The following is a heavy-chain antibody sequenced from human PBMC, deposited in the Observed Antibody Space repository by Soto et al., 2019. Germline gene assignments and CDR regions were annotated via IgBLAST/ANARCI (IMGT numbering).Heavy chain of an antibody. CDR1: GFTFSNYG. D-gene: IGHD2-15*01. CDR3: VRGGGGGLFDP. J-gene: IGHJ5*02. Sequence: LRLSCAASGFTFSNYGMSWVRQAPGKGLEWVAGIPVIGERRYYADSVKGRFTISRDNAKRSLYLQMMSLTAEDTAIYYCVRGGGGGLFDPWGQGTMVTVSS. V-gene: IGHV3-23*01. CDR2: IPVIGERR.